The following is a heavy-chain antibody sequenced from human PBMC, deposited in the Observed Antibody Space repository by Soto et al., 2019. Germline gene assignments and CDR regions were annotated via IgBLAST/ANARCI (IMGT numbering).Heavy chain of an antibody. Sequence: SETLSLTCTVSGGSIISSSNYWGWIRQPPGKGLEWIGYISYSGSTYYNSSLKRRVTISIDTSKNQFSLKLNSVTAADTAVYYCARGSISMIRGVILKEGNWFDPWGQGTLVTVSS. J-gene: IGHJ5*02. CDR3: ARGSISMIRGVILKEGNWFDP. D-gene: IGHD3-10*01. CDR2: ISYSGST. CDR1: GGSIISSSNY. V-gene: IGHV4-31*02.